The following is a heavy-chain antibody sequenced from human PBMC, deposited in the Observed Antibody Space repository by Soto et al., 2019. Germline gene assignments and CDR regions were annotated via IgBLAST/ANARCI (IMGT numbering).Heavy chain of an antibody. Sequence: PSETLSLTCTVSGGSISSGGYYWSWIRQHPGKGLEWIGYIYYSGSTYYNPSLKSRVTISVDTSKNQFSLKLSSVTAADTAVYYCARARLHCSGGSCYSDYYSYYGMDVWGQGTTVTASS. D-gene: IGHD2-15*01. J-gene: IGHJ6*02. CDR1: GGSISSGGYY. CDR3: ARARLHCSGGSCYSDYYSYYGMDV. V-gene: IGHV4-31*02. CDR2: IYYSGST.